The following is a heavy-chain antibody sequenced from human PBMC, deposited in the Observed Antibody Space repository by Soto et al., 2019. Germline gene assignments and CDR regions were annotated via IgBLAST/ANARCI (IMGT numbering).Heavy chain of an antibody. CDR1: GYSFTSHY. V-gene: IGHV1-46*01. D-gene: IGHD2-8*01. CDR2: IYPGGVNI. Sequence: ASVKASCTAIGYSFTSHYMHWVRQAPGQGLEWMGTIYPGGVNIGYAQKFKGRVTMTKDTSTSTVYMELNSLRGGDTAVYFCVRAGVAPYYYYGMDVWGQGTTVTVSS. CDR3: VRAGVAPYYYYGMDV. J-gene: IGHJ6*02.